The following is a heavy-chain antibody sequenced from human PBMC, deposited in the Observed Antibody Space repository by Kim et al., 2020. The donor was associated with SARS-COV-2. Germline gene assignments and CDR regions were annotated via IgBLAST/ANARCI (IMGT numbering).Heavy chain of an antibody. D-gene: IGHD3-9*01. V-gene: IGHV3-7*03. Sequence: DSVKGRFTNSRDNAKNSLYLQMNSLRAEDTAVYYCAREARYFDWWYCFDYWGQGTLVTVSS. J-gene: IGHJ4*02. CDR3: AREARYFDWWYCFDY.